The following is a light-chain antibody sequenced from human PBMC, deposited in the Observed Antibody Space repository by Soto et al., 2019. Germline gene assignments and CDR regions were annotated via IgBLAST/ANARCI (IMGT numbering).Light chain of an antibody. V-gene: IGLV2-14*03. Sequence: QSALTQPASVSGSPGQSITISCTGTSSDVGGYNYVSWYQQHPGKAPKLMIFDVSNRPSGISYRFSGSKSGNTASLTISGLQAEDEADYYCNSYASNSPVVFGGGTKLTVL. CDR3: NSYASNSPVV. CDR2: DVS. CDR1: SSDVGGYNY. J-gene: IGLJ3*02.